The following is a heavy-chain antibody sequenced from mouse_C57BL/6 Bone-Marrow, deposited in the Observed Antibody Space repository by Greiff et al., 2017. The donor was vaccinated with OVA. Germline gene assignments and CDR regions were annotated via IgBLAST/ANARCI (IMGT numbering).Heavy chain of an antibody. CDR3: ARRWLLRYWYFDV. J-gene: IGHJ1*03. D-gene: IGHD2-3*01. Sequence: VQLQQSGPELVKPGDSVKISCKASGYSFTGYFMNWVMQSHGKSLEWIGRINPYNGDTFYNQKFKGKATLTVDKSSSTAHMELRSLTSEDSAVYYCARRWLLRYWYFDVWGTGTTVTVSS. CDR1: GYSFTGYF. CDR2: INPYNGDT. V-gene: IGHV1-20*01.